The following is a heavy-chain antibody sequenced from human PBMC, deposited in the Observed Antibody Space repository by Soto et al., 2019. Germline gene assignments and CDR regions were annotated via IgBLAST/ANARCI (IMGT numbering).Heavy chain of an antibody. CDR1: GGTFSSYA. CDR2: LIPIFSTA. J-gene: IGHJ4*01. V-gene: IGHV1-69*13. CDR3: AREHSGSSVYNHDY. Sequence: GASVKVSWKASGGTFSSYAISWVRQAPGKGLEWMGGLIPIFSTANYAQKFQGRVTITAHESTSTAYMELSSLRSEDTAVYYCAREHSGSSVYNHDYWGQRTSVTVSS. D-gene: IGHD6-6*01.